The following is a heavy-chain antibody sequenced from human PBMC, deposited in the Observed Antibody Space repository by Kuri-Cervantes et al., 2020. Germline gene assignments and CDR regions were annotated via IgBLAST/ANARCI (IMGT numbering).Heavy chain of an antibody. J-gene: IGHJ4*02. Sequence: SVKVSCKASGFTFITSAVQWVRQARGQRLEWIGWIVVGSGNTYNAQKFQERVTFTRDMSTSTAYMELSSLRSEDTAVYYCARMEGPEASHWGQGTLVTVSS. CDR2: IVVGSGNT. CDR1: GFTFITSA. D-gene: IGHD1-1*01. CDR3: ARMEGPEASH. V-gene: IGHV1-58*01.